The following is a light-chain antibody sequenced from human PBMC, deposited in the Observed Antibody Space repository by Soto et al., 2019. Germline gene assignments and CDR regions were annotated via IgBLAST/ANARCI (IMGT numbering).Light chain of an antibody. J-gene: IGKJ1*01. CDR1: QSISSW. V-gene: IGKV1-5*03. CDR3: HQYNSYLT. Sequence: DIQMTQSPSTLSASVVDRVTITCLASQSISSWLAWYQQKPGKAPKLLIYKSSSLESGVPSRLSGSGAGTEFTLTISSLQPDDFATYYCHQYNSYLTFGQGTKVEI. CDR2: KSS.